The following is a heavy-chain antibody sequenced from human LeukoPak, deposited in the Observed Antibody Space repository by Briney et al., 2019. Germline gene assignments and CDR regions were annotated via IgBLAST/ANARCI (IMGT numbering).Heavy chain of an antibody. D-gene: IGHD2-2*01. CDR2: INPSGGST. Sequence: ASVKVSCKASGYTFTSSYMHWVRQAPGQGLEWKGIINPSGGSTSYAQKFQGRVTMTRDTSTRTVYMELSSLRSEDTAVYYCARVVPADGNWFDPWGQGTLVTVSS. V-gene: IGHV1-46*01. CDR3: ARVVPADGNWFDP. J-gene: IGHJ5*02. CDR1: GYTFTSSY.